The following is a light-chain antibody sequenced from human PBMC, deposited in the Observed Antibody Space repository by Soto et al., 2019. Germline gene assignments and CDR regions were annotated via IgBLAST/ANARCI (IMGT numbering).Light chain of an antibody. CDR1: QSVSNN. J-gene: IGKJ1*01. V-gene: IGKV3-15*01. CDR2: DAS. Sequence: ILMTQSPATLSVSPGERATLSCRASQSVSNNLAWYQQKPGQAPRLLIYDASTRATGIPARFSGSGSGTEFTLTISGVQSEDFAVYYCQQYNNWPPWTFGQGPKVEIK. CDR3: QQYNNWPPWT.